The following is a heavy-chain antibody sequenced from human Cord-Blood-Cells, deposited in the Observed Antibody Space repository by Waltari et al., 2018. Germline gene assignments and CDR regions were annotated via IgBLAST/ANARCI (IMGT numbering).Heavy chain of an antibody. J-gene: IGHJ3*02. CDR2: IYTSGST. CDR3: VRESSGWYHEAFDI. V-gene: IGHV4-4*07. CDR1: GGSISSYY. Sequence: QVQLQESGPGLVKPSETLSLTCTVSGGSISSYYWSWIRQPAGKGLEWIGRIYTSGSTNYNPPRKSRGAMSVDTSKNQFSRKLSSVTAADTAVYYCVRESSGWYHEAFDIWGQGTMVTVSS. D-gene: IGHD6-19*01.